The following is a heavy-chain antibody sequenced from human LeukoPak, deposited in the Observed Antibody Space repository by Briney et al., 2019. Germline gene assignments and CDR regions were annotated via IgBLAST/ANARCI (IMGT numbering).Heavy chain of an antibody. V-gene: IGHV4-59*01. D-gene: IGHD4-17*01. J-gene: IGHJ4*02. CDR2: IYHTGNT. CDR1: GGSISGSF. Sequence: SETLSLTCTVSGGSISGSFWNWIRQPPGKGLEWIGYIYHTGNTNYNPSLKSRLTLSVDTSKNQFSLRLRSVTTADTAVYFCARENGDYAYDYWGQGTPVTVSS. CDR3: ARENGDYAYDY.